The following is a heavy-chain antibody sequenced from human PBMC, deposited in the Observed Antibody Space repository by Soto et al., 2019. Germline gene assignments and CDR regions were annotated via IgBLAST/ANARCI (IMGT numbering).Heavy chain of an antibody. Sequence: SETLSLTCSVSGGSISGYYWSWIRQTPEKGPEWIGYIYYSGSTNYNPSLKSRVTMLIDMSKNQFSLKLTSVSAADTAVYYCAAPPRYWGQGILVPVSS. D-gene: IGHD6-6*01. CDR1: GGSISGYY. CDR2: IYYSGST. CDR3: AAPPRY. V-gene: IGHV4-59*01. J-gene: IGHJ4*02.